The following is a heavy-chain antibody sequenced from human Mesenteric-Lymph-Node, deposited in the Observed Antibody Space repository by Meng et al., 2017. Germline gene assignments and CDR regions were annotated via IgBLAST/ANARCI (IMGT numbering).Heavy chain of an antibody. Sequence: GESLKISCKGSGYSFPTYWIGWVRQMPGKGLEWMGIIYPGDSDTRYSPSFQGQVTISADKSISTAYLQWSSLKASDTAMYYCARPTRTYYYDSSGYYYWEYFDYWGQGTLVTVSS. CDR2: IYPGDSDT. J-gene: IGHJ4*02. CDR1: GYSFPTYW. CDR3: ARPTRTYYYDSSGYYYWEYFDY. D-gene: IGHD3-22*01. V-gene: IGHV5-51*01.